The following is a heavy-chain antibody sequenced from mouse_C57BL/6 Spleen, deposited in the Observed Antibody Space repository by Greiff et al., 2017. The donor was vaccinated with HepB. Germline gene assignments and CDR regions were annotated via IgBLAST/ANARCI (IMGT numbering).Heavy chain of an antibody. J-gene: IGHJ2*01. CDR2: INPSTGGT. CDR3: ARGYSNYLDH. Sequence: EVQLQQSGPELVKPGASVKISCKASGYSFTGYYMNWVKQSPEKSLEWIGEINPSTGGTTYNQKFKAKATLTVDKSSSTAYMQLKSLTSEDSAVYYCARGYSNYLDHWGQDPTLTVPS. CDR1: GYSFTGYY. V-gene: IGHV1-42*01. D-gene: IGHD2-5*01.